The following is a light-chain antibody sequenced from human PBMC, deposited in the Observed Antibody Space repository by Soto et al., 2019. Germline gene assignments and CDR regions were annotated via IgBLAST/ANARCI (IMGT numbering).Light chain of an antibody. CDR3: QSHDSSLHASV. V-gene: IGLV1-40*01. J-gene: IGLJ1*01. CDR1: SSNIGAGYD. CDR2: GNT. Sequence: QSVLTRPPSVSGAPGQRVTISCTGSSSNIGAGYDVHWYLQLPGTAPKLIIYGNTNRPSGVPDRFSGSKSGSSASLAITGLQAEDEADYYCQSHDSSLHASVFGTGTKVTVL.